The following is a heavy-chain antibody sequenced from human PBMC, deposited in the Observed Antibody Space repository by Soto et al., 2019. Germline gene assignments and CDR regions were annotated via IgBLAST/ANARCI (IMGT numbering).Heavy chain of an antibody. J-gene: IGHJ6*02. CDR2: INHSGST. V-gene: IGHV4-34*01. CDR1: GGSFSGYY. CDR3: ARAMGILAYYYGMDV. D-gene: IGHD3-10*01. Sequence: PPETLSLTCAVYGGSFSGYYWSWIRQPPGKGLEWIGEINHSGSTNYNPSLKSRVTISVDTSKNQFSLKLSSVTAADTAVYYCARAMGILAYYYGMDVWGQGTTVT.